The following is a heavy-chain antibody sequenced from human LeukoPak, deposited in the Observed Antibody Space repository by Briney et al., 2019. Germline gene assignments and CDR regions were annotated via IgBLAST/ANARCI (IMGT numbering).Heavy chain of an antibody. V-gene: IGHV4-59*09. D-gene: IGHD3-10*01. CDR3: AGGMVRGVIDY. CDR2: IYYSGST. J-gene: IGHJ4*02. Sequence: WSWXXXPPXXXLXXIGYIYYSGSTNYNPSLKSRVTISVDTSKNQFSLKLSSVTAADTAVYYCAGGMVRGVIDYWGQGTLVTVSS.